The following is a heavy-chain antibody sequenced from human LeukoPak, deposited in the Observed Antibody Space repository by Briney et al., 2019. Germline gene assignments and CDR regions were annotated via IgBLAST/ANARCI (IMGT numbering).Heavy chain of an antibody. Sequence: GGSLRLSCAASGFTFSSYSMNWVRQAPGKGLEWVSYISSSSSTIYYADSVKGRFTISRDNAKNSLYLQMNSLRAEDTAVYYCARGLVVPAAYAEYFQHWGQGTLVTVSS. CDR1: GFTFSSYS. D-gene: IGHD2-2*01. CDR2: ISSSSSTI. J-gene: IGHJ1*01. V-gene: IGHV3-48*01. CDR3: ARGLVVPAAYAEYFQH.